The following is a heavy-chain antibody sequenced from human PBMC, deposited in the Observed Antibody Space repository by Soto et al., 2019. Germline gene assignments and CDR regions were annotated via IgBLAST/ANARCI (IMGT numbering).Heavy chain of an antibody. J-gene: IGHJ6*02. D-gene: IGHD1-26*01. Sequence: QVQLVQSGAEVKKPGSSVKVSCKASGGTFSSYAISWVRQAPGQGLEWMGGIIPIFGTANYAQKFQGRVTITADESTSTAYMELSSLRSEDTAVYYCARPYPSPLISRGSYYRHSYNYYYYGMDVWGQGTTVTVSS. CDR1: GGTFSSYA. CDR3: ARPYPSPLISRGSYYRHSYNYYYYGMDV. V-gene: IGHV1-69*12. CDR2: IIPIFGTA.